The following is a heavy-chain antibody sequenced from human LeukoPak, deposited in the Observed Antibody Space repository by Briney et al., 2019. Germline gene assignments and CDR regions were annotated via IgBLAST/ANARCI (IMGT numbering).Heavy chain of an antibody. CDR2: ISAYNGNT. CDR3: ARGRLLWFGDPGGYFDY. Sequence: EASVKVSCKASGYTFTSYGISWVRQAPGQGLEWMGWISAYNGNTNYAQKLQGRVTMTTDTSTSTAYMELRSLRSDDTAVYYCARGRLLWFGDPGGYFDYWGQGTLVTVSS. J-gene: IGHJ4*02. D-gene: IGHD3-10*01. V-gene: IGHV1-18*01. CDR1: GYTFTSYG.